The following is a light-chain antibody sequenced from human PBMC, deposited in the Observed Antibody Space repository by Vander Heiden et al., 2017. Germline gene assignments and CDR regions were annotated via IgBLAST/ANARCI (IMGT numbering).Light chain of an antibody. CDR2: GAS. V-gene: IGKV3-20*01. Sequence: ESALTQSPGTLSLSPGERATLSCRASQSVSSSYLAWFQQKPGQAPRLLIYGASSRATGIPDRFSGSGSGTDFTLTISRLEPEDFAVYYCQQYDNLPLTFGGGTKVEIK. CDR1: QSVSSSY. CDR3: QQYDNLPLT. J-gene: IGKJ4*01.